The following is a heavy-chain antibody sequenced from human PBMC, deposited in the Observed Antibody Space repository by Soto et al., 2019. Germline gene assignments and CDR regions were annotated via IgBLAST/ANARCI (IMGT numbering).Heavy chain of an antibody. CDR1: GGSISSGDYY. CDR3: AREGGLVAATPYAFDI. D-gene: IGHD2-15*01. Sequence: SETLSLTCTVSGGSISSGDYYWSWIRQHPGKGLEWIGYIYYSGSTYYNQSLKSRVTISVDTSKKQFSLKLSSVTAADTAVYYCAREGGLVAATPYAFDIWGQGTMVTVSS. J-gene: IGHJ3*02. CDR2: IYYSGST. V-gene: IGHV4-31*03.